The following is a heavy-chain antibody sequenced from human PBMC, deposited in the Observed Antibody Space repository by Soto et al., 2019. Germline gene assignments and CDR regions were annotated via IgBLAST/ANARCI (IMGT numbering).Heavy chain of an antibody. J-gene: IGHJ4*02. CDR2: VDPSDSQT. CDR1: GYSFTGYW. CDR3: ARQIYDSDTGPNFQYYFDS. V-gene: IGHV5-10-1*01. Sequence: GESLKISCKGSGYSFTGYWITWVRQKPGKGLEWMGRVDPSDSQTYYSPSFRGHVTISVTKSITTVFLQWSSLRASDTAMYYCARQIYDSDTGPNFQYYFDSWGQGTPVTVSS. D-gene: IGHD3-22*01.